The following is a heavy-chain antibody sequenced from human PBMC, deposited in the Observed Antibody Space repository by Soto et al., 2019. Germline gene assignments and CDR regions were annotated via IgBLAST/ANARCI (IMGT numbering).Heavy chain of an antibody. D-gene: IGHD1-26*01. J-gene: IGHJ4*02. CDR2: IYYSGST. CDR3: ARGLGRLPYYFDY. CDR1: GGSVSSGSYY. V-gene: IGHV4-61*01. Sequence: SETLSLTCTVSGGSVSSGSYYWSWIRQPPGKGLEWIGYIYYSGSTNYNPSLKSRVTISVDTSKNQFSLKLSSVTAADTAVYYCARGLGRLPYYFDYWGQGTLVTVSS.